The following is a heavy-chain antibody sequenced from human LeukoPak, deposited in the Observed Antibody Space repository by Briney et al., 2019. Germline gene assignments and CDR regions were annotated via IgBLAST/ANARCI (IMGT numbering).Heavy chain of an antibody. CDR2: INPSGGST. CDR3: ARDLGGNDLFDY. V-gene: IGHV1-46*01. CDR1: GYTFTSYY. D-gene: IGHD4-23*01. J-gene: IGHJ4*02. Sequence: VSVKVSCEASGYTFTSYYMHWVRQAPGQGLEWMGIINPSGGSTSYAQKFQGRVTMTRDTSTSTVYMELSSLRSEDTAVYYCARDLGGNDLFDYWGQGTLVTVSS.